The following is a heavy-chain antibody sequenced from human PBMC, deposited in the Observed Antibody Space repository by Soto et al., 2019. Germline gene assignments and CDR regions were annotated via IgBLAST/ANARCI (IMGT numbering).Heavy chain of an antibody. J-gene: IGHJ4*02. CDR3: ARGRSSGYNNAVDY. D-gene: IGHD3-22*01. CDR1: GGTFSSYA. Sequence: AVKVSCKASGGTFSSYAISWVRQAPGQGLEWMGGIIPIFGTANYAQKFQGRVTITADKSTSTAYMELSSLRSEDTAVYYCARGRSSGYNNAVDYWGQGTLVTVSS. CDR2: IIPIFGTA. V-gene: IGHV1-69*06.